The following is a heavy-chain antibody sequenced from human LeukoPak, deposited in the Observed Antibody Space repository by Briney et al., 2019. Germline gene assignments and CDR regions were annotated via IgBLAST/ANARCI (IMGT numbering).Heavy chain of an antibody. CDR1: GGSFSGYY. CDR3: TRFLPGPMVDTAMRGVWFDP. J-gene: IGHJ5*02. Sequence: KPSETLSLTCAVYGGSFSGYYWSWIRQPPGKGLEWIGEINHSGSTNYNPSLKSRVTISENTAKNQFSLKLSSVTAADTVVYYWTRFLPGPMVDTAMRGVWFDPWGQGTPVTVSS. D-gene: IGHD5-18*01. CDR2: INHSGST. V-gene: IGHV4-34*01.